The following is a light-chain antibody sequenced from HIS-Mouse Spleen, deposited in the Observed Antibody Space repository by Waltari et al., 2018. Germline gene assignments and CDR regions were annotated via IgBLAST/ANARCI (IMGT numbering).Light chain of an antibody. CDR2: DVS. CDR1: RSDVGGYNY. Sequence: QSALTQPRSASGSPGHSVTISCTGTRSDVGGYNYVSWYQQHPGKAPKLMIYDVSKRPSGVSNRFSGSKSGNTASLTISGLQAEDEADYYCCSYAVSSTWVFGGGTKLTVL. J-gene: IGLJ3*02. V-gene: IGLV2-11*01. CDR3: CSYAVSSTWV.